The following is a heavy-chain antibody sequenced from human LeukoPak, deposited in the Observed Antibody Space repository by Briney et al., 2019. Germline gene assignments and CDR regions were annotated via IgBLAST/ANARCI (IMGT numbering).Heavy chain of an antibody. CDR1: GGSISSYY. CDR2: IYYSGST. CDR3: ERDLGIAAAGDYYYYYGMDV. Sequence: KASETLSLTCTVSGGSISSYYWSWIRQPPGKGLEWIGYIYYSGSTNYNPSLKSRVTISVDTSKNQFSLKLSSVTAADTAVSYCERDLGIAAAGDYYYYYGMDVWGQGTTVTVSS. V-gene: IGHV4-59*01. D-gene: IGHD6-13*01. J-gene: IGHJ6*02.